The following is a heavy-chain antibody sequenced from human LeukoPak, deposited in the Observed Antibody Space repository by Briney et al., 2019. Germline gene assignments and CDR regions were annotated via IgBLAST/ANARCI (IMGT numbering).Heavy chain of an antibody. CDR1: GDSISGYY. J-gene: IGHJ4*02. Sequence: KPSETLSLTCTVSGDSISGYYWSWIRQPAGKGLEWIGRIYASGSTNYNPSLRSRVTMSVDTSKSQFSLTLSSVTAADTAVYYCARLTSGKYFDYWGQGTLVTVSS. CDR3: ARLTSGKYFDY. D-gene: IGHD3-3*01. CDR2: IYASGST. V-gene: IGHV4-4*07.